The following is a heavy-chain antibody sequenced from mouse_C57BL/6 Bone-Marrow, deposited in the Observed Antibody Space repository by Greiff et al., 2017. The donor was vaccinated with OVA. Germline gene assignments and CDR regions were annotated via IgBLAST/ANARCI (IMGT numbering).Heavy chain of an antibody. CDR3: ARGYDGVFYYAMDY. Sequence: EVQLQQSGPELVKPGASVKIPCKASGYTFTDYNMDWVKQSHGKSLEWIGDINPNNGGTIYNQKFKGKATLTVDKSSSTAYMELRSLTSEDTAVYYCARGYDGVFYYAMDYWGQGTSVTVSS. J-gene: IGHJ4*01. V-gene: IGHV1-18*01. CDR1: GYTFTDYN. CDR2: INPNNGGT. D-gene: IGHD2-12*01.